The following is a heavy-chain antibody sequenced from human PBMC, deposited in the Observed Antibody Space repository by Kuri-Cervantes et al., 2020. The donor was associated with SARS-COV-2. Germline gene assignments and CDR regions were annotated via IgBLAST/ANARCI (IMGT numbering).Heavy chain of an antibody. CDR1: GGSFSGYY. Sequence: SETLSLTCAVYGGSFSGYYWSWIRQPPGKGLEWIGEINHSGSTNYNPSLKSRVTISVDTSKNQFSLKLSSVTATDTAVYYCVRERDGLDYWGQATLVTVSS. CDR2: INHSGST. J-gene: IGHJ4*02. CDR3: VRERDGLDY. V-gene: IGHV4-34*01.